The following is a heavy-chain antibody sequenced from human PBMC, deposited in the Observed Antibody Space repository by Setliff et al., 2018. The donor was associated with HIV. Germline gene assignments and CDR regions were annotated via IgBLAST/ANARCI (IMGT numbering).Heavy chain of an antibody. CDR3: ARAPSRPYYDLLTGSPGAIPHLLFDI. J-gene: IGHJ3*02. CDR1: GYTLTEVS. D-gene: IGHD3-9*01. Sequence: ASVKVSCKVSGYTLTEVSIHWVRQAPGKGLEWMGYFDPEDGETVHAQKFQGRVTMTEDTSTDTAYMELSSVTAADTAVYYCARAPSRPYYDLLTGSPGAIPHLLFDIWGQGTMVTVSS. CDR2: FDPEDGET. V-gene: IGHV1-24*01.